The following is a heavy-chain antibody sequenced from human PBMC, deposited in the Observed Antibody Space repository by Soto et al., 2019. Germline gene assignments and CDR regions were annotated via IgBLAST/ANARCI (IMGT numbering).Heavy chain of an antibody. J-gene: IGHJ5*02. CDR1: GGTFSSYA. Sequence: SVKVSCKASGGTFSSYAISWVLQAPGQGLEWMGWIIPIFGTANYAQKFQGRVTITADESTSTAYMELSSLRSEDTAVYYCAIVRGVIRNWFDPWGQGTLVTVSS. CDR3: AIVRGVIRNWFDP. V-gene: IGHV1-69*13. D-gene: IGHD3-10*02. CDR2: IIPIFGTA.